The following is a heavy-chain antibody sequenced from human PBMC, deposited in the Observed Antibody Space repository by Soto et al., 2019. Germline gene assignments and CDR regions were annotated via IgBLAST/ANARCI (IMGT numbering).Heavy chain of an antibody. CDR3: ARDLGEVSAF. V-gene: IGHV3-21*01. CDR2: ISSSSYYI. J-gene: IGHJ4*02. CDR1: GFLFRSSS. Sequence: GGSLRLSCAASGFLFRSSSMNWVRQAPGKGLEWLSSISSSSYYIFYADSVQGRFTISRDNAKNSLYLQMNSLRAEDTAVYYCARDLGEVSAFWGQGTPVTVSS. D-gene: IGHD3-10*01.